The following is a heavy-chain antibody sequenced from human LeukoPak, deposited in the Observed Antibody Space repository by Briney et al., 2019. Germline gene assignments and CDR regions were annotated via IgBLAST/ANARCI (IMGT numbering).Heavy chain of an antibody. CDR1: GYTFTSYD. CDR3: ASNKYGSGYYYGMDV. V-gene: IGHV1-8*01. J-gene: IGHJ6*02. Sequence: ASVKVSCKASGYTFTSYDINWVRQATGQGLEWMGWMNPNSGNTDYAQKFQGRVTMTRNTSISTAYMELSSLRAEDTAVYYCASNKYGSGYYYGMDVWGQGTTVTVSS. D-gene: IGHD3-10*01. CDR2: MNPNSGNT.